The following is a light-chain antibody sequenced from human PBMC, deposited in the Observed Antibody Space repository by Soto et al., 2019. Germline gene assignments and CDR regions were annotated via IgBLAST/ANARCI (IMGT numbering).Light chain of an antibody. CDR2: DAS. J-gene: IGKJ1*01. V-gene: IGKV3-11*01. CDR3: QQRSNWPPT. CDR1: QSVSSY. Sequence: EIVLTQSPATLSLSPGERATLSCRASQSVSSYLAWYQQKPGQAPRLLIYDASNRATGIPARFSGSGSGTDVTLTISSLEPEDFAVYYCQQRSNWPPTFGQGTKVESK.